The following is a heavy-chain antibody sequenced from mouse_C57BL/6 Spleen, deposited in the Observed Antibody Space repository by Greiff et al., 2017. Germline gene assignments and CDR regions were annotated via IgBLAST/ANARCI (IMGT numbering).Heavy chain of an antibody. CDR2: IYPGDGDT. J-gene: IGHJ3*01. CDR3: AMGSTEGFAY. D-gene: IGHD5-1*01. Sequence: VQLQQSGPELVKPGASVKISCKASGYAFSSSWMNWVKQRPGKGLEWIGRIYPGDGDTNYNGKFKGKATLTADKSSSTAYMQLSSLTSEDSAVYCCAMGSTEGFAYWGQGTLVTVSA. V-gene: IGHV1-82*01. CDR1: GYAFSSSW.